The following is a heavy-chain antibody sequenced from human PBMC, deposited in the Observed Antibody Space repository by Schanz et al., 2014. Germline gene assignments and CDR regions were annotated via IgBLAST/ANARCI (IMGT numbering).Heavy chain of an antibody. CDR2: LSGDGGTT. J-gene: IGHJ4*02. CDR1: GGSFSAYH. CDR3: AKSKSQLPLFDY. V-gene: IGHV3-23*01. Sequence: VQLQQWGAGLLKPSETLSLICVINGGSFSAYHWSWVRQAPGKGLQWVSSLSGDGGTTHYADSVKGRFTISRDNYKNTLYLQMNSLRADDTAVYYCAKSKSQLPLFDYWGQGTLVAVSS. D-gene: IGHD2-21*01.